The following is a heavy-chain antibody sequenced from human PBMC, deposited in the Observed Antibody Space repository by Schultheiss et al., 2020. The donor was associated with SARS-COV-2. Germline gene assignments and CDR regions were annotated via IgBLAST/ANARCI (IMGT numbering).Heavy chain of an antibody. V-gene: IGHV3-21*01. J-gene: IGHJ4*02. Sequence: GGSLRLSCEASGFTFSSYSMNWVRQAPGKGLEWVSVIYSGGSTYYADSVKGRFTISRDNAKNSLYLQMNSLRAEDTAVYYCARADSFDYWGQGTLVTVSS. CDR1: GFTFSSYS. CDR2: IYSGGST. CDR3: ARADSFDY. D-gene: IGHD3-22*01.